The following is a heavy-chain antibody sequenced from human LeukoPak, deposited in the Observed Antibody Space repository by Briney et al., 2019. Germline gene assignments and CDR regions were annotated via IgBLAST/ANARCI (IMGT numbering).Heavy chain of an antibody. J-gene: IGHJ4*02. CDR3: AKTSIAAAAGDHFDY. CDR2: ISGSGGST. CDR1: GFTFSSYA. Sequence: GGSLRLSCAASGFTFSSYAMSWVRQAPGEGLEWVSAISGSGGSTYYADSVKGRFTISRDNSKNTLYLQMNSLRAEDTAVYYCAKTSIAAAAGDHFDYWGQGTLVTVSS. D-gene: IGHD6-13*01. V-gene: IGHV3-23*01.